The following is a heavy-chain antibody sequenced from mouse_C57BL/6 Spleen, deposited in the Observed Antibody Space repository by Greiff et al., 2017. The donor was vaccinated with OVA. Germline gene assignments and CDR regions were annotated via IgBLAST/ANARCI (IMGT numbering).Heavy chain of an antibody. J-gene: IGHJ4*01. CDR3: ARSGDYDVRAMDY. CDR2: IDPEAGET. CDR1: GFNIKDYY. V-gene: IGHV14-2*01. Sequence: VHVKQSGAELVKPGASVKLSCTASGFNIKDYYMHWVKQRTEQGLEWIGRIDPEAGETKYAPKFQGKATITADTSSNTAYLQLSSLTSEDTAVYYCARSGDYDVRAMDYWGQGTSVTVSS. D-gene: IGHD2-4*01.